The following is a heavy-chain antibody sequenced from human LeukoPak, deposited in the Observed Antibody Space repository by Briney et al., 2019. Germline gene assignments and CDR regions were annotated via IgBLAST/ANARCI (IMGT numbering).Heavy chain of an antibody. Sequence: GGSLRLSCAASGFTFSTYAMHWVRQAPGKGLEYVASISSKGSNTYYANSVKGRCTISRDNSKNTLYLQMGSLTTEDMAVYYCARDKQWLVRAGFDYWGQGILVTVSS. CDR3: ARDKQWLVRAGFDY. D-gene: IGHD6-19*01. J-gene: IGHJ4*02. CDR1: GFTFSTYA. CDR2: ISSKGSNT. V-gene: IGHV3-64*01.